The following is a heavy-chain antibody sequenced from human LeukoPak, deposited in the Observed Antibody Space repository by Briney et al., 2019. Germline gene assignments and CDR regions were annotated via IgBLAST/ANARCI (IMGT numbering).Heavy chain of an antibody. J-gene: IGHJ1*01. V-gene: IGHV4-59*12. D-gene: IGHD3-9*01. CDR2: IYYSGST. CDR1: GGSISSYY. Sequence: SETLSLTCTVSGGSISSYYWSWIRQPPGKGLEWIGYIYYSGSTNYNPSLKSRVTISVDTSKNQFSLQLNSVTPEDTAVYYCARGRYFDWLPMGGYFQHWGQGTLVIVSS. CDR3: ARGRYFDWLPMGGYFQH.